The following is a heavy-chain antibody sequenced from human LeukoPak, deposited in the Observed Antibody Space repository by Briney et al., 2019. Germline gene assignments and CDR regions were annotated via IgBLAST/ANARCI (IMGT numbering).Heavy chain of an antibody. J-gene: IGHJ5*02. D-gene: IGHD2-2*02. Sequence: SETLSLTCAVYGGSFSGYYWSWIRQPPGKGLEWIGEINHSGSTNYNPSLKGRVTISVDTSKNQFSLKLSSVTAADTAVYYCAREGLRYQLLYHWFDPWGQGTLVTVSS. CDR2: INHSGST. V-gene: IGHV4-34*01. CDR1: GGSFSGYY. CDR3: AREGLRYQLLYHWFDP.